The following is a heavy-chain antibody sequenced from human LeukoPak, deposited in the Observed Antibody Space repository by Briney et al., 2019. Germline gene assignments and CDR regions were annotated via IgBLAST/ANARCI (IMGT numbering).Heavy chain of an antibody. CDR1: GYTFTGYY. CDR2: INPNSGGT. Sequence: ASVKVSCKASGYTFTGYYMHWVRQAPGQGLEWMGWINPNSGGTNYAQKFQGRVTMTRDTSISTAYMELSRLRSDDTAVYYSARVSVVGASRWDYWGQGTLVTVSS. J-gene: IGHJ4*02. V-gene: IGHV1-2*02. D-gene: IGHD1-26*01. CDR3: ARVSVVGASRWDY.